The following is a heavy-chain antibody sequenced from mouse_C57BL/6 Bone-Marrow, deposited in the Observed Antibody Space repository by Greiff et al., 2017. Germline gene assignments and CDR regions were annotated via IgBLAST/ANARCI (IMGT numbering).Heavy chain of an antibody. V-gene: IGHV5-4*03. CDR2: ISDGGSYT. CDR1: GFTFSSYA. Sequence: DVMLVESGGGLVKPGGSLKLSCAASGFTFSSYAMSWVRQTPEKRLEWVATISDGGSYTYYPDNVKGRFTISRDNAKNNLYLQMSHLKSEDTAMYYCARAWGTTPGAYWGQGTLVTVSA. D-gene: IGHD1-1*01. CDR3: ARAWGTTPGAY. J-gene: IGHJ3*01.